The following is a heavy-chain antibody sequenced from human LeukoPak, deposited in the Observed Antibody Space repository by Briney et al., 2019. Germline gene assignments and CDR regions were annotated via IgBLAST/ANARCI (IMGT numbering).Heavy chain of an antibody. V-gene: IGHV3-11*01. D-gene: IGHD6-13*01. CDR2: ISSGGGGVI. CDR1: GFTFSDYY. Sequence: PGGSLRLSCVASGFTFSDYYMSWIRQAPGKGLEWISYISSGGGGVIYYADSMEGRFTISRDNAKNPLYLQMNSLTAEDTAVYYCARDIAWQQVAVFDYWGQGTMVTVSS. CDR3: ARDIAWQQVAVFDY. J-gene: IGHJ4*02.